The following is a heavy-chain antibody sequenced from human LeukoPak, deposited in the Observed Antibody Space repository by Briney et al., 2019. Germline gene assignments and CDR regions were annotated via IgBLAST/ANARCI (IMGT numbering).Heavy chain of an antibody. J-gene: IGHJ4*02. CDR1: GYSISSGYY. D-gene: IGHD3-22*01. CDR2: IYHSGST. V-gene: IGHV4-38-2*01. CDR3: ARPNYYDSSGYDY. Sequence: PSETLSLTCAVSGYSISSGYYWGWIRQPPGKGLEWIGSIYHSGSTYYNPSLKSRVTISVDTSKNQFSLKLSSVTAADTAVYYCARPNYYDSSGYDYWSQGTLVTVSS.